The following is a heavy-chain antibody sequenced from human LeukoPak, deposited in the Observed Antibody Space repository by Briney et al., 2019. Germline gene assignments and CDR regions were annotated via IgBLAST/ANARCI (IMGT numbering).Heavy chain of an antibody. V-gene: IGHV4-59*08. Sequence: PSETLSLTYTVSGGSISSYYWSWIRQPPGKGLEWIGYIYYSGSTNYNPSLKSRVTISVDTSKNQFSLKLSSVTAADTAVYYCASGNRLGYCTSISCYGLFDYWGQGTLVTVSS. CDR3: ASGNRLGYCTSISCYGLFDY. J-gene: IGHJ4*02. D-gene: IGHD2-2*01. CDR1: GGSISSYY. CDR2: IYYSGST.